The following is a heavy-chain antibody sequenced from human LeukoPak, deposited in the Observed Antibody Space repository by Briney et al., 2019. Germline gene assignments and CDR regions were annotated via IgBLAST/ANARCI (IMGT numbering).Heavy chain of an antibody. CDR1: GGSISSGDYY. D-gene: IGHD1-26*01. J-gene: IGHJ4*02. V-gene: IGHV4-39*07. CDR2: INHSGST. Sequence: SETLSLTCTVSGGSISSGDYYWSWIRQPPGKGLEWIGEINHSGSTNYNPSLKSRVTISVDTSKNQFSLKLSSVTAADTAVYYCARGGAGVGATTDDFDYWGQGTLVTVSS. CDR3: ARGGAGVGATTDDFDY.